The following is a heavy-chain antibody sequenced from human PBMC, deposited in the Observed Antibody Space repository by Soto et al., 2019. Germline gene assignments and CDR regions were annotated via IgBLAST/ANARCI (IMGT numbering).Heavy chain of an antibody. CDR3: ARVDNWNDPYYYYGMDV. CDR2: IIPIFGTA. CDR1: GGTFSSYA. V-gene: IGHV1-69*06. D-gene: IGHD1-20*01. J-gene: IGHJ6*02. Sequence: GASVKVSCKASGGTFSSYAISWVRQAPGQGLEWMGGIIPIFGTANYAQKFQGRVTITADKSTSTAYMELSSLRSEDTAVYYCARVDNWNDPYYYYGMDVWGQGTTVTVSS.